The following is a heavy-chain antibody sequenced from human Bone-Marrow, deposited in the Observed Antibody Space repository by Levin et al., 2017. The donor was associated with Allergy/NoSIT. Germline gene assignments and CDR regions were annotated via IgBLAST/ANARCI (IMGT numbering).Heavy chain of an antibody. CDR2: IFYNGKS. V-gene: IGHV4-59*01. D-gene: IGHD6-13*01. Sequence: SETLSLTCTVSGGSITPNYWAWIRQSPGKGLEWIGSIFYNGKSDYNPSLMSRVTMSVDTSTNQFSLSLTSMTAADTAVYYCARDRSGWYLYWGQGVLVTVSS. CDR1: GGSITPNY. J-gene: IGHJ4*02. CDR3: ARDRSGWYLY.